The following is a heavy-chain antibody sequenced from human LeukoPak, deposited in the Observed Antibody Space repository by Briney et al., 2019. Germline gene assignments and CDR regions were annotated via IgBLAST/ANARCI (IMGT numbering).Heavy chain of an antibody. CDR1: GFTFSSYG. V-gene: IGHV3-30*02. CDR3: AKGIHYYDSSGYYREYFQH. D-gene: IGHD3-22*01. Sequence: GGSLRLSCAASGFTFSSYGMHWVRQAPGKGLEWVAFIRYDGSNKYYADSVKGRFTISRDNSKNTLYLQMNSLRAEDTAVYYCAKGIHYYDSSGYYREYFQHWGQGTLVTVSS. J-gene: IGHJ1*01. CDR2: IRYDGSNK.